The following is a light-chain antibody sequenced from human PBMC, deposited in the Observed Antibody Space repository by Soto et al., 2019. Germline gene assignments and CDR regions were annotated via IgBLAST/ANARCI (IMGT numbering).Light chain of an antibody. CDR2: DAS. Sequence: NVLTQSPATLSLSPGEGATFSCRASQSINTYLAWYQQKPGQAPRLLIYDASKRATGIPARFSGSGSGTNFTLTISSLEPEDFAVYYCQQRRSWQVTFGQGTRLEIK. CDR1: QSINTY. CDR3: QQRRSWQVT. V-gene: IGKV3D-11*02. J-gene: IGKJ5*01.